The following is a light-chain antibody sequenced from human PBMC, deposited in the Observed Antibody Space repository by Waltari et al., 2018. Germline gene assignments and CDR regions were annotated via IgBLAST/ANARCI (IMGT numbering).Light chain of an antibody. CDR1: QSISNH. CDR3: QQTYSSLS. CDR2: AVS. Sequence: DIQMTQSPSSLSASVGDRVAITCRASQSISNHLNWYQQKPGKAPKLLISAVSSLQSGVPARFSGSGSGTEFTLTIASLQPEDLATYYCQQTYSSLSFGGGTKVEIK. J-gene: IGKJ4*01. V-gene: IGKV1-39*01.